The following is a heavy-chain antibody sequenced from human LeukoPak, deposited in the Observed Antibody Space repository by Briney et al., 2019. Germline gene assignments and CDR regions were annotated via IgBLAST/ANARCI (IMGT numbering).Heavy chain of an antibody. CDR2: IGHSGDT. D-gene: IGHD1-26*01. J-gene: IGHJ4*02. CDR3: SALGDSIY. V-gene: IGHV3-13*01. Sequence: GGSLRLSCAASGFAFSSYDMHWVRQVSGKGLEWVSAIGHSGDTYYAAPELGRFTISTGDATIYSFFQMNIMRAGDTAVDFCSALGDSIYWGQGTLVTVSS. CDR1: GFAFSSYD.